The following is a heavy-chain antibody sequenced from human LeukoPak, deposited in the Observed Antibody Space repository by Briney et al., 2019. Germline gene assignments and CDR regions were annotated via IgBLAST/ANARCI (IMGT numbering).Heavy chain of an antibody. J-gene: IGHJ4*02. D-gene: IGHD3-3*01. CDR3: ARGLITIFGVVIIPFDY. CDR1: GYTFTSYD. V-gene: IGHV1-8*03. Sequence: GASVKVSCKASGYTFTSYDVNWVRQATGQGLEWMGWMNPNSGNTGYAQKFQGRVTITRNTSISTAYMELSSLRSEDTAVYYCARGLITIFGVVIIPFDYWGQGTLVTVSS. CDR2: MNPNSGNT.